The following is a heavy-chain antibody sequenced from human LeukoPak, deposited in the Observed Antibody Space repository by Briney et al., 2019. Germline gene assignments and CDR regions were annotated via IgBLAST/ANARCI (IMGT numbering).Heavy chain of an antibody. CDR1: GGSISSYY. V-gene: IGHV4-59*01. CDR2: IYYSGST. D-gene: IGHD3-22*01. CDR3: ARGSHYYDSSGFAHYFDY. Sequence: PSETLSLTCTVSGGSISSYYWGWIRQPPGKGLEWIGYIYYSGSTNYNPSLKSRVTISVDTSKNQFSLKLSSVTAADTAVYYCARGSHYYDSSGFAHYFDYWGQGTLVTVSS. J-gene: IGHJ4*02.